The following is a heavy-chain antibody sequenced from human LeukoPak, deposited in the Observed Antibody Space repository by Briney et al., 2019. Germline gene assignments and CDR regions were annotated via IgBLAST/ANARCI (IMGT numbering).Heavy chain of an antibody. D-gene: IGHD3-22*01. V-gene: IGHV3-66*01. CDR2: IYSGGST. CDR3: ARDNYDSSGYFFY. J-gene: IGHJ4*02. Sequence: GGSLRLSCAASGFTVSSNYMSWVRQAPGKGLEWVSVIYSGGSTYYADSVKGRFTISRDNYKNTLYLQMNSLRAEDTAVYYCARDNYDSSGYFFYWGQGTLVTVSS. CDR1: GFTVSSNY.